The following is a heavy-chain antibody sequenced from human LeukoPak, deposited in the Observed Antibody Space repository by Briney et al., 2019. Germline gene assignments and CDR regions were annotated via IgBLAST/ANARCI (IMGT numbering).Heavy chain of an antibody. CDR1: GGSMTSYY. CDR3: AREFSGTSIAARVFDS. CDR2: IHTSGST. J-gene: IGHJ4*02. D-gene: IGHD6-6*01. Sequence: KTWETLSLTRTVSGGSMTSYYWTYIRQPAGKGLEWIGRIHTSGSTNYNPSLKSRVTMSVDTSKNQFSLNLSSVTAADTAMYYCAREFSGTSIAARVFDSWGQGTLVTVSS. V-gene: IGHV4-4*07.